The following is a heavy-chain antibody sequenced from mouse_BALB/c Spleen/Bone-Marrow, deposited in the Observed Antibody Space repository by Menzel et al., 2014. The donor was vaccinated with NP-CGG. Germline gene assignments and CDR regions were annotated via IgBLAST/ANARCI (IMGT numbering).Heavy chain of an antibody. CDR3: AGSSAVVFDS. CDR1: GYSITSGYS. Sequence: EVQLQQSGPDLVKPSHSLSLTCTATGYSITSGYSWHWIRQVPGNKPEWMGYIHYSGSTNYNPSLKSRISITRDTSKNHFFLQLNSVTTEDTADYYGAGSSAVVFDSWGHGTTLTVSS. J-gene: IGHJ2*01. CDR2: IHYSGST. V-gene: IGHV3-1*02. D-gene: IGHD1-1*01.